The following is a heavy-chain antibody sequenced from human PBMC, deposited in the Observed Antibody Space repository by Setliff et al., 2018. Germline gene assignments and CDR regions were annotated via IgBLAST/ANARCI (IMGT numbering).Heavy chain of an antibody. V-gene: IGHV1-18*04. J-gene: IGHJ3*02. Sequence: RASVKVSCKASGYSFQRYGINWLRQAPGQGLEWLGWISSYNGNTKYAQTVQDRIRVTTDTSTSTSYVELRSLRSDDTAVYFCARSSDSGYYHQRDAFDIWGQGTRVTVSS. CDR1: GYSFQRYG. D-gene: IGHD3-22*01. CDR2: ISSYNGNT. CDR3: ARSSDSGYYHQRDAFDI.